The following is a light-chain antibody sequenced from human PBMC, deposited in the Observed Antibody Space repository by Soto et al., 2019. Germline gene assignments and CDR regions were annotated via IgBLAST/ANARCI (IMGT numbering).Light chain of an antibody. CDR2: EVS. CDR1: SSDVGSYNL. CDR3: CSYAGGSTVV. J-gene: IGLJ2*01. Sequence: QSALTQPASVSGSPGQSITISCTGTSSDVGSYNLVSWYQQHPGKAPKLMIYEVSKRPSGVSNRFSGSKSGNTASLTISGLQAEDEADYCCCSYAGGSTVVFGGGTKLTVL. V-gene: IGLV2-23*02.